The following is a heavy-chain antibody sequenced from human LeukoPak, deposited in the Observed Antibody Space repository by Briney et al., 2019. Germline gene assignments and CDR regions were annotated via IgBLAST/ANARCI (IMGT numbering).Heavy chain of an antibody. V-gene: IGHV2-5*01. D-gene: IGHD3-10*01. CDR1: GFSLSTRGVG. Sequence: SGPTLVNPTQTLTLTCTFSGFSLSTRGVGVGWIRQPPGKALEWLALIYWNDDYRYSPSLKSRLTITKDTSKNQVVLTMTNMDPVDTATYYCARVLGPLRGDYWGQGTLVTVSS. J-gene: IGHJ4*02. CDR3: ARVLGPLRGDY. CDR2: IYWNDDY.